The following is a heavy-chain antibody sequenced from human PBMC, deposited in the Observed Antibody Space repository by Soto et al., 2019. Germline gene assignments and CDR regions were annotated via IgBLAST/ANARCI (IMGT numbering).Heavy chain of an antibody. V-gene: IGHV3-23*01. CDR1: GFTSGNYA. CDR2: ISGSGLIA. J-gene: IGHJ5*02. D-gene: IGHD2-15*01. Sequence: GGSLRLSCSISGFTSGNYAMNWVRQAPGKGLEWLSVISGSGLIAYYADSVKGRFTISRDNSKDTLYLQMNSLRADDTAVYYCATAVVVGAWFEPWGQGTLVTVSS. CDR3: ATAVVVGAWFEP.